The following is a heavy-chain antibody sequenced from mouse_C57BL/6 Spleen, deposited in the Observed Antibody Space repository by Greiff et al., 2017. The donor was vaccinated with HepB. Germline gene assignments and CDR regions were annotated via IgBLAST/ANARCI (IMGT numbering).Heavy chain of an antibody. CDR3: ARGGDFYWYFDV. V-gene: IGHV1-63*01. J-gene: IGHJ1*03. CDR2: IHPGGGYT. Sequence: QVQLQQSGAELVRPGTSVKMSCKASGYTFTNYWIGWAKQRPGHGLEWIGDIHPGGGYTNYNEKFKGKATLTADKSSSTAYMQFSSLTSEDSAIYCCARGGDFYWYFDVWGTGTTVTVSS. CDR1: GYTFTNYW.